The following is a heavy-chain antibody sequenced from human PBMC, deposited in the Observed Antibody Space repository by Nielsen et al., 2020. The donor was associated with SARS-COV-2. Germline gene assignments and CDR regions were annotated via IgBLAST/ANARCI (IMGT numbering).Heavy chain of an antibody. CDR2: IDPSDSYT. CDR1: GYSFTSYW. CDR3: AKTATYYDFWSGYLYYYMDV. J-gene: IGHJ6*03. D-gene: IGHD3-3*01. V-gene: IGHV5-10-1*01. Sequence: KVSCKGSGYSFTSYWISWVRQMPGKGLEWMGRIDPSDSYTNYSPSFQGHVTISADKSISTAYLQWSSLKASDTAMYYCAKTATYYDFWSGYLYYYMDVWGKGTTVTVSS.